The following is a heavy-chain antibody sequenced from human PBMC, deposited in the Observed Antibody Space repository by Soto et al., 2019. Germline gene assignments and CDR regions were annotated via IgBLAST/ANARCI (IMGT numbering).Heavy chain of an antibody. CDR2: INEDGGET. J-gene: IGHJ4*02. CDR1: GFTFTGYW. Sequence: EVQVVESGGGLVQPEGSLRLSCSVSGFTFTGYWMKWVHQAPGKGLEWVATINEDGGETYYVDSVRGRFTVSRDSAKNSMLLQMNSLRVEDTAVYYCASTRGYWGQGTLVTVSS. D-gene: IGHD3-3*01. V-gene: IGHV3-7*05. CDR3: ASTRGY.